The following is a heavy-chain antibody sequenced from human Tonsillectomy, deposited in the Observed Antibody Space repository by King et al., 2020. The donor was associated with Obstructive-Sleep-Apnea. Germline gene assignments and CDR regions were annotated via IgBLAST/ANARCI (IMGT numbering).Heavy chain of an antibody. CDR3: ARAVKTYYYDSSGLDY. CDR2: ISYSGST. J-gene: IGHJ4*02. CDR1: CGSISSGDYY. D-gene: IGHD3-22*01. Sequence: VQLQESGPGLVKPSQTLSLICTVSCGSISSGDYYWGWIRQPPGKGLEWIGYISYSGSTYYNPSLKSRVTISIYTSKNQFSLKLGSVSAADTAVYFCARAVKTYYYDSSGLDYWGQGTLVTVSS. V-gene: IGHV4-30-4*01.